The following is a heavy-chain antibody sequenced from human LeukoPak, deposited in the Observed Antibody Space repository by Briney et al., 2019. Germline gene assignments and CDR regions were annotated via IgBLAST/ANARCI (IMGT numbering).Heavy chain of an antibody. CDR3: ARVGYSYGFDY. CDR1: GGSISSGGYY. Sequence: SETLSLTCTVSGGSISSGGYYWTWIRQHPGKGLEWIGYIYYSGSTYYNPSLKSRATISVDTSKNQFSLKLSSVTAADTAVYYCARVGYSYGFDYWGQGTLATVSS. V-gene: IGHV4-31*03. D-gene: IGHD5-18*01. CDR2: IYYSGST. J-gene: IGHJ4*02.